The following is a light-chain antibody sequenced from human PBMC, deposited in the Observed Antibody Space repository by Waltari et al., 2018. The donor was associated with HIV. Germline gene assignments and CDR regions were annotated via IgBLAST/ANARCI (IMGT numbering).Light chain of an antibody. CDR1: SPNIGRNT. V-gene: IGLV1-44*01. CDR2: TNN. J-gene: IGLJ2*01. Sequence: QSVLTQPPSASGTPGQRVTISCSGSSPNIGRNTVNWYQKLPGTPPKPLIYTNNQRPSWVPDRFSGSKSGTSASLAISGLHSDDEAHYYCGVWDDSLNGQVFGGGTKLTVL. CDR3: GVWDDSLNGQV.